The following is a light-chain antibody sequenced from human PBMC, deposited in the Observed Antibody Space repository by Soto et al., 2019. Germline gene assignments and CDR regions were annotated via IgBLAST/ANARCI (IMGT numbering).Light chain of an antibody. J-gene: IGKJ1*01. Sequence: IQLTQSPSSLSASVGDRVTITCRASQGISGYLAWYQQKPGKAPKLLIYAASTLQSGIPSRFSGSGSGTDFTFTISSLQPEDFATYYCQQLNSYPPWTFGQGTKVDIK. CDR2: AAS. V-gene: IGKV1-9*01. CDR1: QGISGY. CDR3: QQLNSYPPWT.